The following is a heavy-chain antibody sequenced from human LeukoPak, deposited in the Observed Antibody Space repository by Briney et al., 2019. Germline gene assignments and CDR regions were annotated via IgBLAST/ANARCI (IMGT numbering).Heavy chain of an antibody. CDR1: GFTFSSYA. D-gene: IGHD3-22*01. CDR3: AKDSYYESSGYYYFGY. CDR2: ISGSGGST. J-gene: IGHJ4*02. V-gene: IGHV3-23*01. Sequence: PGGSLRLSCAASGFTFSSYAMSWVRQAPGKGLEWVSAISGSGGSTYYADSVKGRFTISRDNSKNTLYLQMNSLRAEDTAVYYCAKDSYYESSGYYYFGYWGQGTLVTVSS.